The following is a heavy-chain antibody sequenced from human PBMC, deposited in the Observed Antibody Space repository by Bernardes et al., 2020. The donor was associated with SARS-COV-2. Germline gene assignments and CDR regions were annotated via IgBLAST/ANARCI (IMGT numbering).Heavy chain of an antibody. J-gene: IGHJ4*02. CDR2: ISSSGDIT. V-gene: IGHV3-23*01. CDR3: ARRFGGNGGPFDS. D-gene: IGHD5-12*01. Sequence: GGSLRLSCAASGFTSGDYAMWWVRQAPGKGLECVSGISSSGDITFNADPVKGRFTISRDNSNNMLYLQMSSLTAEDPAVYYCARRFGGNGGPFDSWGQGTLVTVAS. CDR1: GFTSGDYA.